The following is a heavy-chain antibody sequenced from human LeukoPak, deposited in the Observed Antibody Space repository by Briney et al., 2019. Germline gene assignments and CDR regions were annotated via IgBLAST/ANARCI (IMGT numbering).Heavy chain of an antibody. CDR3: AKLLSGIAVWFAC. J-gene: IGHJ4*02. V-gene: IGHV3-23*01. D-gene: IGHD6-19*01. Sequence: GGSLRLSCAASGFTFNTYAMSWVRQAPGKGLEWVSATSGSGGGTYYADSGKGRFTISRDNSKNTLYLQMNSVRAENTALCYCAKLLSGIAVWFACWGQGTLVTVSS. CDR2: TSGSGGGT. CDR1: GFTFNTYA.